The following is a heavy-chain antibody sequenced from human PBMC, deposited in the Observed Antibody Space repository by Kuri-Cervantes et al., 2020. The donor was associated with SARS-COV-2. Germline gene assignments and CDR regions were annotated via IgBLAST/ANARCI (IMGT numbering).Heavy chain of an antibody. CDR2: IKKDGSEK. J-gene: IGHJ4*02. Sequence: GESLKISCAASGFTFSGYSMSWVRQAPGKGLQWVANIKKDGSEKYYVDSVKGRFTISRDNAKNSLYLQMDSLRAEDTAVYYCARLGVRIIGVAGTRFDYWGQGTLVTVSS. CDR1: GFTFSGYS. CDR3: ARLGVRIIGVAGTRFDY. D-gene: IGHD6-19*01. V-gene: IGHV3-7*01.